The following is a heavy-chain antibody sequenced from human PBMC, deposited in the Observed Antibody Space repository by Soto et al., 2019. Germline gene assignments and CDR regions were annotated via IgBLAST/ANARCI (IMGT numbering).Heavy chain of an antibody. D-gene: IGHD4-17*01. CDR1: GFTFSSYA. CDR3: GTPTTLAFDI. Sequence: EVQLLESGGGLVQPGGSLRLSCAASGFTFSSYAMSWFRQAPGKGLEWVSAICGSGGSTYYADSVKGRFTISRDNSNNTLYLQMNSLRAEDTAVYYGGTPTTLAFDIWGQGTMVTVSS. V-gene: IGHV3-23*01. J-gene: IGHJ3*02. CDR2: ICGSGGST.